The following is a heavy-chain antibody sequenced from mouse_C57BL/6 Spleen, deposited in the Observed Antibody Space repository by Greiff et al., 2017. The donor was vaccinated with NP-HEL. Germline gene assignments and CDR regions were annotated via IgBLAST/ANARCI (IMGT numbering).Heavy chain of an antibody. D-gene: IGHD1-1*01. Sequence: VQLQQPGAELVRPGSSVKLSCKASGYTFTSYWMDWVKQRPGQGLEWIGNIYPSDSETHYNQKFKDKATLTVDKFSSTAYMHLSSLTSEDSAVYYCARYYGSSYGYFDVWGTGTTVTVSS. CDR2: IYPSDSET. CDR1: GYTFTSYW. CDR3: ARYYGSSYGYFDV. J-gene: IGHJ1*03. V-gene: IGHV1-61*01.